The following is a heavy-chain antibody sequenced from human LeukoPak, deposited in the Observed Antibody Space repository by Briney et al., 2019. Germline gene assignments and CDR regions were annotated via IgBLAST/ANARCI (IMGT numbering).Heavy chain of an antibody. J-gene: IGHJ4*02. CDR1: GGSISSSSYY. D-gene: IGHD5-24*01. Sequence: SETLSLTCTVSGGSISSSSYYWGWIRQPPGKGLEWIGSIYYSGSAYYNPSLKSRVSISVDTSKNQFSLKLRSVTAADTAVYYCASPMAWAHNRRDSDYWGLGTLVTVSS. V-gene: IGHV4-39*07. CDR3: ASPMAWAHNRRDSDY. CDR2: IYYSGSA.